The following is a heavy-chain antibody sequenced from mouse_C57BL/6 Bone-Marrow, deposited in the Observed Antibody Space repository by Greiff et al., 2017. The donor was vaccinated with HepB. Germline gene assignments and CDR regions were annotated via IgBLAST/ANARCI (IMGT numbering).Heavy chain of an antibody. CDR1: GFTFSSYA. Sequence: EVQLQESGGGLVKPGGSLKLSCAASGFTFSSYAMSWVRQTPEKRLEWVATISDGGSYTYYPDNVKGRFTISRDNAKNNLYLQMSHLKSEDTAMYYCARDTRLWLRRDWYFDVWGTGTTVTVSS. J-gene: IGHJ1*03. CDR3: ARDTRLWLRRDWYFDV. D-gene: IGHD2-2*01. CDR2: ISDGGSYT. V-gene: IGHV5-4*01.